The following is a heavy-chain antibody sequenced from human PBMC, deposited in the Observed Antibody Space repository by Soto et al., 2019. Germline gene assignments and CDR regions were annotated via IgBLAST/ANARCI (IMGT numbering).Heavy chain of an antibody. D-gene: IGHD2-15*01. CDR3: ASHCSGGTCFFAY. CDR1: GFTFSSYA. V-gene: IGHV3-48*01. Sequence: GGSLRLSCAASGFTFSSYAMNWVRQAPGKGLEWVSYISSGDSSIYYADSVKGRFTIPRDNAKNSLNLQMNSLRAEDTAVYYCASHCSGGTCFFAYWGQGTLVTVSS. CDR2: ISSGDSSI. J-gene: IGHJ4*02.